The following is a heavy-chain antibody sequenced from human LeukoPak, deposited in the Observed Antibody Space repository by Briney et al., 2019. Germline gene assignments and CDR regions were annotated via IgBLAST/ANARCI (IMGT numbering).Heavy chain of an antibody. J-gene: IGHJ5*02. CDR1: TINFSDYG. CDR3: ARDQPHAASWFDP. CDR2: INPTGVRT. D-gene: IGHD2-2*01. Sequence: GGSLRLSCAASTINFSDYGMDWVRQAPGRGLEWVSTINPTGVRTYYADSVRGRFTISRDNSKNTVFLQINSLRVEDTAIYYCARDQPHAASWFDPWGQGTLVTVSS. V-gene: IGHV3-23*01.